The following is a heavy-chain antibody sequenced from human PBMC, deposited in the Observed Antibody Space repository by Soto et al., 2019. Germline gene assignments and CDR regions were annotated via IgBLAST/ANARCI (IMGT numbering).Heavy chain of an antibody. D-gene: IGHD6-19*01. CDR3: ASQNGIAVAGSPLWY. Sequence: SETLSLTCTVSGGSISSSSYYWGWIRQPPGKGLEWIGSIYYSGSTYYNPSLKSRVTISVDTSKNQFSLQLTSVTAADTAVYYCASQNGIAVAGSPLWYWGQGTLVTVSS. V-gene: IGHV4-39*01. CDR2: IYYSGST. J-gene: IGHJ4*02. CDR1: GGSISSSSYY.